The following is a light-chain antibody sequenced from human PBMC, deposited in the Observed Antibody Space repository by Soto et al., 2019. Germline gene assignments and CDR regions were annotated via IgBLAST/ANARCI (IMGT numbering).Light chain of an antibody. CDR2: GAS. J-gene: IGKJ5*01. Sequence: EIVLMQSPGTLSLSPGERATLSCRASQTLRRTYIAWYQQKPGQAPRLLIYGASTRATGIPARFSGSGSGTEFTLTISSLQSEDFAVYYCQQYSKWPPITFGQGTRLEI. CDR1: QTLRRT. V-gene: IGKV3-15*01. CDR3: QQYSKWPPIT.